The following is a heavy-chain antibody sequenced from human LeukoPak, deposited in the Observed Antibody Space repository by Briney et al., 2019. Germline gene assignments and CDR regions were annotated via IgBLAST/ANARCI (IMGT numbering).Heavy chain of an antibody. CDR3: ARARPGVVFNYFDY. CDR1: GFTFSTYS. J-gene: IGHJ4*01. Sequence: GGSLRLSCAGSGFTFSTYSMNWLRQAPGKGLEWVSSISSTSWSKYYADSVRGRFTISRDNTKNSLHLDMTSLRADDTATYFFARARPGVVFNYFDYWGQGVLVPVSS. CDR2: ISSTSWSK. V-gene: IGHV3-21*01. D-gene: IGHD3-16*01.